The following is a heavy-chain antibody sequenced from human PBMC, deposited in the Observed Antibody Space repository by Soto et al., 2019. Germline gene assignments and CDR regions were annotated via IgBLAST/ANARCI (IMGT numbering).Heavy chain of an antibody. Sequence: QVQLVESGGGVVQPGRSLRLSCAASGFTFSSYGMHWVLQAPGKGLEWVAVISYYGSNKYYADSVKGRFTISRDNSKNTLYLQMNSLRAEDTAVYYCAKDQYVGRCGAPDVWGQGTTVTVSS. CDR3: AKDQYVGRCGAPDV. V-gene: IGHV3-30*18. CDR1: GFTFSSYG. J-gene: IGHJ6*02. CDR2: ISYYGSNK. D-gene: IGHD2-21*01.